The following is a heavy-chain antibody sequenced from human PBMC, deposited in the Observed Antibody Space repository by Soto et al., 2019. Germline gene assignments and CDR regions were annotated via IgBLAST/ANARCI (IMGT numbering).Heavy chain of an antibody. Sequence: TLVNTTESPTLPSTFSEFSLTIPVMSVSWIRQPPGKALEWLALIERDDDDKYYSTSLKTRLTISKDTRKNQVVLTMANMDPADSGTYYWARSIMEPRSFNDMDVWGQG. CDR3: ARSIMEPRSFNDMDV. CDR2: IERDDDDK. J-gene: IGHJ6*02. CDR1: EFSLTIPVMS. D-gene: IGHD1-1*01. V-gene: IGHV2-70*13.